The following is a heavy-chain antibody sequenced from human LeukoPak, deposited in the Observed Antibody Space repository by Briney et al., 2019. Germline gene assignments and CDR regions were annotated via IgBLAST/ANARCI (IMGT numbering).Heavy chain of an antibody. CDR2: VNRDGSET. CDR1: GFALSSHW. Sequence: GGSLGLSCAASGFALSSHWMTWVRQVPGRGPEWVANVNRDGSETYYLDSVKGRFTIPKDNAKNSLYLQMNSLRAEDTALYHCARNNGMDVWGQGTTVIVSS. J-gene: IGHJ6*02. V-gene: IGHV3-7*03. CDR3: ARNNGMDV.